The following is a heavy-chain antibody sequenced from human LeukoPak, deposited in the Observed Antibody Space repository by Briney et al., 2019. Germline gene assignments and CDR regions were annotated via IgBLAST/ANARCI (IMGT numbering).Heavy chain of an antibody. V-gene: IGHV1-69*06. CDR3: ATNRTDSSGYSNY. Sequence: ASVKVSCKASGYTFTSYYMHWVRQAPGQGLEWMGGIIPIFGTANYAQKFQGRGTITADKSTSTAYMELSSLRSEDTAVYYCATNRTDSSGYSNYWGQGTLVTVSS. D-gene: IGHD3-22*01. CDR1: GYTFTSYY. J-gene: IGHJ4*02. CDR2: IIPIFGTA.